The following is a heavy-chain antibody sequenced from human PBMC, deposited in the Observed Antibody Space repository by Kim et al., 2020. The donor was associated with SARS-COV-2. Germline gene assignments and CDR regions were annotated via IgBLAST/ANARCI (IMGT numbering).Heavy chain of an antibody. D-gene: IGHD6-19*01. J-gene: IGHJ4*02. CDR3: ARVASSGWYEAYFDY. Sequence: AASVQGRFTISRDNSKNTLYLQMNSLRAEDTAVYYCARVASSGWYEAYFDYWGQGTLVTVSS. V-gene: IGHV3-53*01.